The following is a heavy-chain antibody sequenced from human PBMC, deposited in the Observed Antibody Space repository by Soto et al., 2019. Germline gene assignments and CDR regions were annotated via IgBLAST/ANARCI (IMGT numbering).Heavy chain of an antibody. CDR3: ARDLSSSWFYYGMDV. CDR2: ISSSSYT. V-gene: IGHV3-11*05. J-gene: IGHJ6*02. CDR1: GFTFSHYY. D-gene: IGHD6-13*01. Sequence: QVQLVESGGGLVKPGGSLRLSCAASGFTFSHYYMSWIRQAPGKGLVWASYISSSSYTNYADSVKGRFTISRDNARNCLYLQMHSLRAADTAVYYCARDLSSSWFYYGMDVWGQGTTVTVSS.